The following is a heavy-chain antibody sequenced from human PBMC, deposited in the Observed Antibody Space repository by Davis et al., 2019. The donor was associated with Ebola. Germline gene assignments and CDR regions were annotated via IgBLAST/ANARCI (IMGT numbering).Heavy chain of an antibody. D-gene: IGHD3-3*01. J-gene: IGHJ6*03. Sequence: PGGSLRLSCAASGFTFSNAWMSWVRQAPGKGLEWVANIKQDGSEKYYVDSVKGRFTVSRDNAKNSLYLQMSSLRAEDTAVYYCARDRTYYDFWSGYYGYYYYYMDVWGKGTTVTVSS. CDR1: GFTFSNAW. CDR3: ARDRTYYDFWSGYYGYYYYYMDV. CDR2: IKQDGSEK. V-gene: IGHV3-7*01.